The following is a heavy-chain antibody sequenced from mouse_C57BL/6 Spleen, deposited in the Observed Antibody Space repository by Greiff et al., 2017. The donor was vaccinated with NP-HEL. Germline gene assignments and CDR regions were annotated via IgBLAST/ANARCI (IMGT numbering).Heavy chain of an antibody. CDR1: GYAFTNYL. D-gene: IGHD2-2*01. CDR2: INPGSGGT. CDR3: ARGGDGYDSSSPFDY. J-gene: IGHJ2*01. Sequence: QVQLKESGAELVRPGTSVKVSCKASGYAFTNYLIERVKQRPGQGLEWIGVINPGSGGTNYNEKFKGKATLTADKSSSTSYMQLSSLASDDSAVYFCARGGDGYDSSSPFDYWGQGTTLTVSS. V-gene: IGHV1-54*03.